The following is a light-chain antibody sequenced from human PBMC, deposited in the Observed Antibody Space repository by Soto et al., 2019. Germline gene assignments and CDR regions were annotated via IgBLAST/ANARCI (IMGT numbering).Light chain of an antibody. J-gene: IGKJ2*03. CDR3: QQRRLWYS. CDR1: QSVGSY. V-gene: IGKV3-11*01. CDR2: DTS. Sequence: EVVLTQSPATLSLSPGERATLSCRASQSVGSYLAWYQQTPGQAPRRLIYDTSNRATGIPARFSGSVSGTDFTLNIGSLEPEDSAVYFCQQRRLWYSFGLGTKLEIK.